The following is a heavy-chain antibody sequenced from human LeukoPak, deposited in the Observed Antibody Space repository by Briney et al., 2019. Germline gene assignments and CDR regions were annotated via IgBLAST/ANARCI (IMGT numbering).Heavy chain of an antibody. CDR3: ARSDGYGLVGI. J-gene: IGHJ3*02. CDR2: IYSRGNT. D-gene: IGHD3-10*01. CDR1: GVSISSGSNY. Sequence: SETLSLTCSVSGVSISSGSNYWGWIRQPPGKPLEWIGSIYSRGNTYYNPSLKSRVIILIDTAKNHFSLNLSFVTAADTAVYYCARSDGYGLVGIWGQGTMVTVSS. V-gene: IGHV4-39*07.